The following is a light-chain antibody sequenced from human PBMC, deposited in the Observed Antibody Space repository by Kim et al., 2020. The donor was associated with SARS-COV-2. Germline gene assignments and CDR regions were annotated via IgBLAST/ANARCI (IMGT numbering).Light chain of an antibody. CDR1: SLRNYY. J-gene: IGLJ3*02. V-gene: IGLV3-19*01. CDR3: NSRDSSGDHVV. CDR2: GKY. Sequence: SSELTQDPYVSVALGQTVRLTCQGDSLRNYYATWYQQRPGQAPVLVLFGKYNRPSGIPDRFSGSGSGNTASLTITGAQAEDEADYYCNSRDSSGDHVVFGGGTKLTVL.